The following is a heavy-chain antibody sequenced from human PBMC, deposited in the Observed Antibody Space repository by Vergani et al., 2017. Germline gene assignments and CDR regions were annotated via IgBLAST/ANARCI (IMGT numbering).Heavy chain of an antibody. V-gene: IGHV4-39*01. CDR1: GGSISSSSYY. Sequence: QLQLQESGPGLVKPSETLSLTCTVSGGSISSSSYYWGWIRQPPGKGLEWIGSIYYSGSTYYNPSLKSRVTISVDTSKNPFYLQLSSVTAADTAVYYCARHMSPRYSLYSFDFWGQGTLVTGSS. J-gene: IGHJ4*02. CDR3: ARHMSPRYSLYSFDF. CDR2: IYYSGST. D-gene: IGHD2-21*01.